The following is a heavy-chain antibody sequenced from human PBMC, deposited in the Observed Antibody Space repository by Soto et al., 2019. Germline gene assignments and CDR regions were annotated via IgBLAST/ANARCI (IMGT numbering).Heavy chain of an antibody. J-gene: IGHJ3*01. V-gene: IGHV3-33*01. CDR2: IWYDGSNK. CDR1: GFTFSSYG. D-gene: IGHD5-12*01. CDR3: ARDKVATADVFDF. Sequence: PGGSLRLSCAASGFTFSSYGMHWVRQAPGKGLEWVAVIWYDGSNKYYADSVKGRFTISRDNSKNTLYLQMNSLRAEDTAVYYCARDKVATADVFDFWGQGTLVTVSS.